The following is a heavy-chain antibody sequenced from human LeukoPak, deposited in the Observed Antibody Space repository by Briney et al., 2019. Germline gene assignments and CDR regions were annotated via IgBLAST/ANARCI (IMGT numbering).Heavy chain of an antibody. D-gene: IGHD2-2*02. V-gene: IGHV3-23*01. CDR3: AKGKVVPATIYDY. CDR1: GFTFSSYA. Sequence: GGSLRLSCAASGFTFSSYAMSWVRQAPGKGLEWVSGFSGGDGSTSYADSVKGRFTISRDNSKNTLYLQMNSLRAEDTAVYYCAKGKVVPATIYDYWGQGTLVTVSS. CDR2: FSGGDGST. J-gene: IGHJ4*02.